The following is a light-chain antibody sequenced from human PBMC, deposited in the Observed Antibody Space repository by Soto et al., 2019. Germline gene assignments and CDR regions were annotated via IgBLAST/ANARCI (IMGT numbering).Light chain of an antibody. Sequence: EIVLTQSPATLSLYPGDRATLSCRASQSVSSSLTWYQHKPGQAPRLLIYDTSNRSTGIPARFSGSGSGTDFTLTISSLEPEDFAVYYCQQRSNWSITFGQGTRLEIK. CDR2: DTS. J-gene: IGKJ5*01. V-gene: IGKV3-11*01. CDR1: QSVSSS. CDR3: QQRSNWSIT.